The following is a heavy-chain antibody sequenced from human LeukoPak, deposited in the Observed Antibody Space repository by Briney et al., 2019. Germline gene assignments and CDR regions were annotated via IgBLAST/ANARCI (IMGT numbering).Heavy chain of an antibody. CDR2: MNPNSGNT. J-gene: IGHJ6*02. CDR3: ASRIMVATILGDYGMDV. Sequence: ASVKVSCKASGYTFTSYDINWVRQATGQGLEWMGWMNPNSGNTGYAQKFQGRVTMTRNTSISTAYMELSSLRSEDTAVYYCASRIMVATILGDYGMDVWGQGTTVTVSS. V-gene: IGHV1-8*01. CDR1: GYTFTSYD. D-gene: IGHD5-12*01.